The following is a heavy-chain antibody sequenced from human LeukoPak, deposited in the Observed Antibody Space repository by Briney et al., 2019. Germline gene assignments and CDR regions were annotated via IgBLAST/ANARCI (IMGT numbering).Heavy chain of an antibody. V-gene: IGHV3-21*01. Sequence: GGSLRLSCAASGFTFSSYSMNWVRQAPGKGLEWVSSISSSSSYIYYADSVEGRFTISRDNAKNSLYLQMNSLRAEDTAVYHCARDLHDDYGDYWGQGTLVTVSS. CDR1: GFTFSSYS. CDR3: ARDLHDDYGDY. CDR2: ISSSSSYI. J-gene: IGHJ4*02. D-gene: IGHD3-3*01.